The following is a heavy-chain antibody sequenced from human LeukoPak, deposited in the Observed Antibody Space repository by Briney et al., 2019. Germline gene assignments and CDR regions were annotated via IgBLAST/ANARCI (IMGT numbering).Heavy chain of an antibody. CDR1: GGSISDYY. D-gene: IGHD3-16*02. V-gene: IGHV4-4*09. J-gene: IGHJ4*02. CDR3: ARYLITFGGVIDLSYFEY. CDR2: IFGSGSS. Sequence: SETLSLTCTVSGGSISDYYWSWIRQPPGKGLEWIGWIFGSGSSNYNPSLKSRLTISVDTSKNQFSLKLSSVTAADTAVYYCARYLITFGGVIDLSYFEYWGQGTLVTVSS.